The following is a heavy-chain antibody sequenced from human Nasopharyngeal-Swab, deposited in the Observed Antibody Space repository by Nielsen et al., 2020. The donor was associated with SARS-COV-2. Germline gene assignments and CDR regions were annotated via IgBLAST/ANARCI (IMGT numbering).Heavy chain of an antibody. CDR3: ARVRQQLQHGMDV. Sequence: GGSLRLSCAASGFTFSSYSMNWVRQAPGKGLEWVSSISSSSSYIYYADSVKGRFTISRDNAKNSLHLQMNSLRAEDTAVYYCARVRQQLQHGMDVWGQGTTVTVSS. CDR1: GFTFSSYS. CDR2: ISSSSSYI. V-gene: IGHV3-21*01. J-gene: IGHJ6*02. D-gene: IGHD6-13*01.